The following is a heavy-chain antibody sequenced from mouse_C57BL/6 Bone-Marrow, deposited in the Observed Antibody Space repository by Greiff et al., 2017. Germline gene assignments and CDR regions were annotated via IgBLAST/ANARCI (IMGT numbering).Heavy chain of an antibody. V-gene: IGHV1-55*01. CDR1: GYTFTSYW. CDR3: EVYDGYYGGFAY. D-gene: IGHD2-3*01. Sequence: VQLQQPGAELVKPGASVKMSCKASGYTFTSYWITWVKQRPGQGLEWIGDIYPGSGSTNYNEKFKSKATLTVDTSSSTAYMQLSSLTSEDSAVYYCEVYDGYYGGFAYWGQGTLVTVSA. J-gene: IGHJ3*01. CDR2: IYPGSGST.